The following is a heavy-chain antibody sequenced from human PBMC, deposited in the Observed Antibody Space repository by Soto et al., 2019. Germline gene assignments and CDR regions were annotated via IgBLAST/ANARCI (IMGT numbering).Heavy chain of an antibody. V-gene: IGHV5-10-1*01. D-gene: IGHD6-13*01. J-gene: IGHJ5*02. CDR3: ARQYSTRNWFDP. CDR1: GYSFTSYW. CDR2: IDPSDSYT. Sequence: PGESLKISCQGSGYSFTSYWISWVRQMPGKGLEWMGRIDPSDSYTNYSPSFQGHVTISADKSISTAYLQWSSLKASDTAMYYCARQYSTRNWFDPWGQGTLVTVSS.